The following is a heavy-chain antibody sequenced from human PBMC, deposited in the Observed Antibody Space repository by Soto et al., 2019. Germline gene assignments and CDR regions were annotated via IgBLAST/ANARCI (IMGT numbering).Heavy chain of an antibody. D-gene: IGHD1-26*01. V-gene: IGHV1-69*01. CDR3: ARAPWGHEDYYYYGMDV. J-gene: IGHJ6*02. Sequence: QVQLVQSGAEVKKPGSSVKVSCKASGGTFSSYAISWVRQAPGQGLEWMGGIIPIFGTANYAQKFQGRVTIPADESTSTAYMELSSLRSEDTAVYYCARAPWGHEDYYYYGMDVWGQGTTVTVSS. CDR2: IIPIFGTA. CDR1: GGTFSSYA.